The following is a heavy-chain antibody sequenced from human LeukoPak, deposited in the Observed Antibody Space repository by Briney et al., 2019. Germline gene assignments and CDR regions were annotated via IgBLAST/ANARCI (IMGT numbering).Heavy chain of an antibody. CDR3: ARGRAVAGTMVPIDY. CDR2: ISSSGNT. J-gene: IGHJ4*02. V-gene: IGHV4-39*02. D-gene: IGHD6-19*01. CDR1: GGSTSGGNYY. Sequence: SETLSLTCIVSGGSTSGGNYYWGWIRRPPGKGLEWIGGISSSGNTYYNPSLKSRITISIDTSKNHFSLKLSSVTAADTAVYYCARGRAVAGTMVPIDYWGQGTLVTVSS.